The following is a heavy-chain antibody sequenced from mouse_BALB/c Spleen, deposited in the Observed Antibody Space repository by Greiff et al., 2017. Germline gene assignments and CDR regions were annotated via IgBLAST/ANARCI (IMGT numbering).Heavy chain of an antibody. Sequence: EVQLQQSGTVLARPGASVKMSCKASGYTFTSYWMHWVKQRPGQGLEWIGAIYPGNSDTSYNQKFKGKAKLTAVTSTSTAYMELSSLTNEDSAVYYCTRSDGSLYAMDYWGQGTSVTVSS. V-gene: IGHV1-5*01. J-gene: IGHJ4*01. CDR1: GYTFTSYW. CDR3: TRSDGSLYAMDY. D-gene: IGHD2-3*01. CDR2: IYPGNSDT.